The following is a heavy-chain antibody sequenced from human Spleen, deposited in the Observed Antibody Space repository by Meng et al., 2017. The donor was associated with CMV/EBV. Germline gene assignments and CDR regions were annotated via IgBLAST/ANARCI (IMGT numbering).Heavy chain of an antibody. CDR2: IYSGGAT. CDR1: GFTVSSSY. Sequence: GESLKISCAASGFTVSSSYMSWVRQAPGKGLEWVSVIYSGGATYYADSVGGRFIISRDNSKNTLYLQMNSLRSEDTAVYYCARGQYCGGTNCYMPDYWGQGTLVTVSS. CDR3: ARGQYCGGTNCYMPDY. J-gene: IGHJ4*02. D-gene: IGHD2-2*02. V-gene: IGHV3-66*02.